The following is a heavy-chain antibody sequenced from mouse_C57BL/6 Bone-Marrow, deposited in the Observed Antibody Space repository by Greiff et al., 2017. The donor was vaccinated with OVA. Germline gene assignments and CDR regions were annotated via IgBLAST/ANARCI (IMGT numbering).Heavy chain of an antibody. CDR1: GYTFTSYW. CDR3: ARPFNTTIVAPHFDV. Sequence: VQLQQPGAELVKPGASVKLSCKASGYTFTSYWMHWVQQRPGRGLEWIGRIDPNSGGTKYNEKFKSKATLTVDKPSSTAYMQLSSLTSEDPAVYYCARPFNTTIVAPHFDVWGTGTTVTVSS. J-gene: IGHJ1*03. CDR2: IDPNSGGT. D-gene: IGHD1-1*01. V-gene: IGHV1-72*01.